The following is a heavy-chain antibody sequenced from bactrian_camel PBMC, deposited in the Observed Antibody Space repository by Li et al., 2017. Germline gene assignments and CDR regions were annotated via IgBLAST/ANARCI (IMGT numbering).Heavy chain of an antibody. CDR1: EFDLAKYS. D-gene: IGHD4*01. CDR3: TAAGTTMTHILDNNY. Sequence: DVQLVESGGGLVQPGGSLRLSCAASEFDLAKYSVYWVRQAPGKGLEWVSYLHNKGYATTYADSVKGRFTISRDNAENTVYLQMNALKPEDTAVYYCTAAGTTMTHILDNNYWGQGTQVTVS. J-gene: IGHJ4*01. CDR2: LHNKGYAT. V-gene: IGHV3S36*01.